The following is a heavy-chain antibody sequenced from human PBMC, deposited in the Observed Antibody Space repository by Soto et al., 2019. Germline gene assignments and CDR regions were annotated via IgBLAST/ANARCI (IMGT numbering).Heavy chain of an antibody. Sequence: SVKVSCKASGGTFSSYAISWVRQAPGQGLEWMGGIIPIFGTANYAQKFQGRVTITADESTSTAYMELSSLRSEDTAVYYCARVRLLWFGELSPAHGMDVWGQGTTVTVSS. V-gene: IGHV1-69*13. CDR1: GGTFSSYA. D-gene: IGHD3-10*01. J-gene: IGHJ6*02. CDR3: ARVRLLWFGELSPAHGMDV. CDR2: IIPIFGTA.